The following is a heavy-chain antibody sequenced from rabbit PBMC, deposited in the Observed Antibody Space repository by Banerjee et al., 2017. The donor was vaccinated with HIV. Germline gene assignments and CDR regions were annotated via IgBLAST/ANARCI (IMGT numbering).Heavy chain of an antibody. CDR3: ARLAGSSYYRYTRLDL. CDR2: IYVGNT. D-gene: IGHD8-1*01. CDR1: GFSFSSSYW. J-gene: IGHJ3*01. Sequence: QEQLEESGGDLVKPEGSLTLTCTASGFSFSSSYWICWVRQAPGKGLEWIACIYVGNTDYASWAKGRFTISKTSSTTVDLKMTSLTAADTATYFCARLAGSSYYRYTRLDLWGPGTLVTVS. V-gene: IGHV1S45*01.